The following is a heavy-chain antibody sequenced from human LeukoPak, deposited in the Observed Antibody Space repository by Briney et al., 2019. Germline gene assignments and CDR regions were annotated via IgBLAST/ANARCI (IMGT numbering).Heavy chain of an antibody. Sequence: GGSLRLSYAASGFTFSSYAMSWVRQAPGKGLEWVSYISSNDDTIYYAGSVKGRFTISRDNSKNTLYLQMNSLRAEDTAVYYCALRSYYDSSAYYYLDYWGQGTLVTVSS. D-gene: IGHD3-22*01. V-gene: IGHV3-23*01. CDR2: ISSNDDTI. CDR3: ALRSYYDSSAYYYLDY. CDR1: GFTFSSYA. J-gene: IGHJ4*02.